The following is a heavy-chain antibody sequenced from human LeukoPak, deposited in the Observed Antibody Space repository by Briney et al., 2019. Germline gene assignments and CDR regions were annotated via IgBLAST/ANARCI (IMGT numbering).Heavy chain of an antibody. CDR3: ARQGDDY. Sequence: QSGGSLRLSCAASGLTFSGSWITWIRQAPGKGLEWVSGISWNSGSIGYADSVKGRFTISRDNAKNSLYLQMNSLRAEDTAVYYCARQGDDYWGHGTLVTVSS. CDR2: ISWNSGSI. D-gene: IGHD3-16*01. CDR1: GLTFSGSW. V-gene: IGHV3-48*04. J-gene: IGHJ4*01.